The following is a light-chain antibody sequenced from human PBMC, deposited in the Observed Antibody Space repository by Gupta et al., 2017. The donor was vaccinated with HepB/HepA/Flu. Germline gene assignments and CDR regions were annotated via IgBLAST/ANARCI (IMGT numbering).Light chain of an antibody. Sequence: EIVLTQSPATLSLSPGERATLSCRASQSVSSYLAWYQQKPGQAPRLLIYDATNRATGIPDRFSGSGSGTDFTLTSSSREHEDFAVYYWQYRSNSETFGQGTRLEIK. V-gene: IGKV3-11*01. CDR1: QSVSSY. CDR3: QYRSNSET. J-gene: IGKJ5*01. CDR2: DAT.